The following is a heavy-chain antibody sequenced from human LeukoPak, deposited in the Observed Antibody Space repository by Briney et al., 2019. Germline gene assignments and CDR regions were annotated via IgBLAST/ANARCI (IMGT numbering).Heavy chain of an antibody. J-gene: IGHJ4*02. CDR3: ARDGHSSSWYVPFDY. D-gene: IGHD6-13*01. CDR2: IYHSGST. CDR1: DGSINGYY. V-gene: IGHV4-59*12. Sequence: SETLSLTCTVSDGSINGYYWSWIRQPPGKGLEWIGYIYHSGSTYYNPSLKSRVTISVDRSKNQFSLKLSSVTAADTAVYYCARDGHSSSWYVPFDYWGQGTLVTVSS.